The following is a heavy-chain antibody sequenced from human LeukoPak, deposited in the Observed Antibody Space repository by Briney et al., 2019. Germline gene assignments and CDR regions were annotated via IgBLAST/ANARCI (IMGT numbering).Heavy chain of an antibody. V-gene: IGHV1-24*01. Sequence: ASVKVSCKVSGYTLAELSMHWVRQAPGKGLEWMGGFDPEDGETIYAQKFQGRVTMTEDTSTDTAYMELSSLRSEDTAVYYCARVVGSVAATYYFDYWGQGTLVTVSS. CDR1: GYTLAELS. J-gene: IGHJ4*02. CDR2: FDPEDGET. CDR3: ARVVGSVAATYYFDY. D-gene: IGHD6-6*01.